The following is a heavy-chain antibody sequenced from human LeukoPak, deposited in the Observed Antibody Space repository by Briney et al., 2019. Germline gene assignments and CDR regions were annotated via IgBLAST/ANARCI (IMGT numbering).Heavy chain of an antibody. CDR1: GGSISSYY. J-gene: IGHJ4*02. CDR3: ARHPTGDSSSSGDY. CDR2: IYTSGST. V-gene: IGHV4-4*09. Sequence: PSETLSLTCTASGGSISSYYWSWIRQPPGKGLEWIGYIYTSGSTNYNPSLKSRLTISVDTSKNQFSLKLSSVTAADTAVYYCARHPTGDSSSSGDYWGQGTLVTVSS. D-gene: IGHD6-6*01.